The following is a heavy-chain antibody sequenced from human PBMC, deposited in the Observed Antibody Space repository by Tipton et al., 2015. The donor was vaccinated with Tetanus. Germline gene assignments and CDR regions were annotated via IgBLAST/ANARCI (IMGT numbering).Heavy chain of an antibody. CDR3: ARGGRSFDY. J-gene: IGHJ4*02. D-gene: IGHD1-26*01. CDR2: IKQDGSEK. Sequence: SLRLSCAASGSTFSSYAMHWVRQAPGKGLEWVANIKQDGSEKYYVDSVKGRFTISRDNAKNSLYLQMNSLRAEDTAVYYCARGGRSFDYWGQGTLVTVSS. CDR1: GSTFSSYA. V-gene: IGHV3-7*01.